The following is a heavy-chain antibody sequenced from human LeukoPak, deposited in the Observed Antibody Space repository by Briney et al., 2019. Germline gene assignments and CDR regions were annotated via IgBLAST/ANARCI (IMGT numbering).Heavy chain of an antibody. V-gene: IGHV3-23*01. CDR3: AKGGRGYSYGY. CDR1: GFTFSSYA. J-gene: IGHJ4*02. D-gene: IGHD5-18*01. CDR2: ISGSGGST. Sequence: EGSLRLSCAASGFTFSSYAMSWVRQAPGKGLEWVSAISGSGGSTYYADSVKGRFTISRDNSKNTLYLQMNGLRAEDTAVYYCAKGGRGYSYGYWGQGTLVTVSS.